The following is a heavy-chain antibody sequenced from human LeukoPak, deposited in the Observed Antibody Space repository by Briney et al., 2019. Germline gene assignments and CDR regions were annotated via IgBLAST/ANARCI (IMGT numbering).Heavy chain of an antibody. CDR1: GGSISSSSHS. D-gene: IGHD3-9*01. CDR2: IYTSGNT. J-gene: IGHJ6*02. V-gene: IGHV4-61*02. CDR3: ATDLLMYGLDV. Sequence: SQTLSLTCTVSGGSISSSSHSWSWIRQPAGKGLEWIGRIYTSGNTNYIPSLKSRVTISFDTSESQFSLKLSSVTAAHAAVCYCATDLLMYGLDVWGRGSKVSVPS.